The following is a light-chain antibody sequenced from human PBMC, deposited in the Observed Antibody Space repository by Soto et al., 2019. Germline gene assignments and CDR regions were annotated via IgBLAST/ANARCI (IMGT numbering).Light chain of an antibody. J-gene: IGLJ1*01. CDR1: SSDVGGYDF. Sequence: QSALTQPASVSGSPGQSITISCTGTSSDVGGYDFVSWYQQHPGKAPKLMIYDVTTRPSGVSDRFSGSKSGNTASLTITGLQAEDEADYYCSSYASITTRGVFGTGTKLTVL. V-gene: IGLV2-14*01. CDR2: DVT. CDR3: SSYASITTRGV.